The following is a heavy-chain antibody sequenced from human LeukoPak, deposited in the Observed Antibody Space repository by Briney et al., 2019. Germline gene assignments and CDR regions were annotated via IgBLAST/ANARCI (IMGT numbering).Heavy chain of an antibody. CDR3: ARVSGGVFVY. CDR1: GDTVSSNLVT. CDR2: TYYRSKWSN. J-gene: IGHJ4*02. Sequence: SQTLSLTCAISGDTVSSNLVTWHWIRQSSSRGLEWLGRTYYRSKWSNDYAVSLKSRITINPDTSKNQFSLQLNSVTPEDTAVYYCARVSGGVFVYWGQGILVTVSS. D-gene: IGHD3-10*01. V-gene: IGHV6-1*01.